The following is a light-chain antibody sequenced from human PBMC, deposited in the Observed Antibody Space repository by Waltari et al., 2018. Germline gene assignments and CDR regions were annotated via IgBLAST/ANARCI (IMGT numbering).Light chain of an antibody. J-gene: IGKJ5*01. CDR3: LQVSNFPIT. V-gene: IGKV1D-12*01. CDR2: DTS. Sequence: DIQMTQSPSSVSASSGDRVTITCRASQDISRYLAWYQQTPGRSPKLLIFDTSSLQSGVPSRFSGSGSGTDFTLTISSLQPEDFATYYCLQVSNFPITFGQGTRLEIK. CDR1: QDISRY.